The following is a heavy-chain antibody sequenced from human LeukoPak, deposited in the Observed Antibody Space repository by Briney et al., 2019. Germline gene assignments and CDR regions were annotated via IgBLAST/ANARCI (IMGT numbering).Heavy chain of an antibody. CDR2: IYSDASST. Sequence: GGSRRPSCAASGFTFSSYWMHWVSHPPGKGLVWVGRIYSDASSTIYADSMKGRFTIARDNAKKTSLLQRNMIRADDTAVDCVARVGAKTYGDYYWGQGPLVPVS. J-gene: IGHJ4*02. CDR3: ARVGAKTYGDYY. CDR1: GFTFSSYW. D-gene: IGHD4-17*01. V-gene: IGHV3-74*01.